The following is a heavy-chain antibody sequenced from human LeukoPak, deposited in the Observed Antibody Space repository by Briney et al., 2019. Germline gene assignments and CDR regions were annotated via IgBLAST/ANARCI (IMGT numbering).Heavy chain of an antibody. Sequence: GASVKVSCKASGGTFSSYAISWVRQAPGQGLEWMGWISAYNGNTNYAQKLQGRVTMTTDTSTSTAYMELRSLRSDDTAVYYCARAKVTASPHDYWGQGTLVTVSS. CDR2: ISAYNGNT. CDR3: ARAKVTASPHDY. D-gene: IGHD2-21*02. CDR1: GGTFSSYA. V-gene: IGHV1-18*01. J-gene: IGHJ4*02.